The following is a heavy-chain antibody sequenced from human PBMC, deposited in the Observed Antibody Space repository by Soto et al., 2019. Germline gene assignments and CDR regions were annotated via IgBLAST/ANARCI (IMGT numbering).Heavy chain of an antibody. CDR1: GFTFSSYA. CDR2: ISGSGGST. D-gene: IGHD3-10*01. Sequence: GGSLRLSCAASGFTFSSYAMSWVRQAPGKGLEWVSAISGSGGSTYYADSVKGRFTISRDNSKNTLYLQMNSLRAEDTAVYYCAKDHQGGDYYGSGSYPNWFDPWGQGTLVTVSS. V-gene: IGHV3-23*01. CDR3: AKDHQGGDYYGSGSYPNWFDP. J-gene: IGHJ5*02.